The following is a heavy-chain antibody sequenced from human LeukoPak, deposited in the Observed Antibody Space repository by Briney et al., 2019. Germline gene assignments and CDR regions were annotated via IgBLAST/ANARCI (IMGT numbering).Heavy chain of an antibody. V-gene: IGHV4-59*11. CDR3: AREVLQGSSQGMDV. J-gene: IGHJ6*04. D-gene: IGHD3-3*01. Sequence: PPESLSLTCTVSGGSISSHYWSWVRQPPGQGPEWLAYIYDSGNNNNNPSLKSRLSISMDTSKTQLSLNPTSCTAADTAVYYCAREVLQGSSQGMDVWGKGTTVIVSS. CDR1: GGSISSHY. CDR2: IYDSGNN.